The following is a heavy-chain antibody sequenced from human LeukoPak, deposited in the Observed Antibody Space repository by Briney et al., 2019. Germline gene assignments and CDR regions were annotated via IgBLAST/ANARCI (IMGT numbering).Heavy chain of an antibody. CDR3: AREFRYYYGSGSYHPYFDY. D-gene: IGHD3-10*01. J-gene: IGHJ4*02. CDR1: GFTFSNYW. Sequence: GGSLRLSCAASGFTFSNYWMTWVRQAPGKGLEWVANINQAGSEKYYVDSVKGRFTISRDNAQNSLYLQVNSLRAEDTAVYYCAREFRYYYGSGSYHPYFDYWGQGTLVTVSS. CDR2: INQAGSEK. V-gene: IGHV3-7*04.